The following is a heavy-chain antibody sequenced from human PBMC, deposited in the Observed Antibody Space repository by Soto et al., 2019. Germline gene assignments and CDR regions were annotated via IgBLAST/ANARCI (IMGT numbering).Heavy chain of an antibody. V-gene: IGHV1-8*01. CDR3: ARTRFGAVAGT. CDR1: GYTFTSYD. CDR2: MNPNSGNT. Sequence: QVQLVQSGAEVKKPGASVKVSCKTSGYTFTSYDIHWVRQATGQGPEWMGLMNPNSGNTVYAQKFQGRITMTRNTSMSTASMELSSLRPEDTAVYYCARTRFGAVAGTWGQGTLVTVSS. J-gene: IGHJ5*02. D-gene: IGHD6-19*01.